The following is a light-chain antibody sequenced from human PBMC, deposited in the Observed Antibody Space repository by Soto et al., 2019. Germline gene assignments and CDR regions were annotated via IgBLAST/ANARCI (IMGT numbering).Light chain of an antibody. CDR2: AAS. CDR3: QQSYSTPLT. V-gene: IGKV1-39*01. J-gene: IGKJ3*01. Sequence: DIQMTQSPSSLSASVGDRVTITCRASQSISTYLNWYQQKPGKAPKLLIYAASSLQSGVPSRFSGSGSGTDFTHTISNLQPEDFATYYCQQSYSTPLTFGPGTKVDIK. CDR1: QSISTY.